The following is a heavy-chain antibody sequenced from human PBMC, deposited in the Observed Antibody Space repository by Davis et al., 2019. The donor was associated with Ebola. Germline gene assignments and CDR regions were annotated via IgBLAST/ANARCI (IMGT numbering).Heavy chain of an antibody. V-gene: IGHV4-61*01. CDR3: ATYHPYVPPYSSSWYPRGMDV. J-gene: IGHJ6*02. D-gene: IGHD6-13*01. CDR1: GGSVSSGSYY. CDR2: IYYSGST. Sequence: PSETLSLTCTVSGGSVSSGSYYWSWIRQPPGKGLEWIGYIYYSGSTNYNPSLKSRVTISVDTSKNQFSLKLSSVTAADTAVYYWATYHPYVPPYSSSWYPRGMDVWGQGTTVTVSS.